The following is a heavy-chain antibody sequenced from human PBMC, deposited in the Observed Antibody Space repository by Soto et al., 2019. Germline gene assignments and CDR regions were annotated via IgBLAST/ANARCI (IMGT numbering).Heavy chain of an antibody. CDR1: GDTVNFYS. V-gene: IGHV1-69*02. J-gene: IGHJ4*02. CDR3: ASNYGSGYRAFDS. Sequence: QVQLVQSGAEVKSAGSSVKVSCKASGDTVNFYSINWVRQAPGLGLEWVGRVNPILSMSNYAQRFQGRVTMTAYKSTGTAYMELRSLRSEDTAIYYCASNYGSGYRAFDSWGQGALVTVSS. D-gene: IGHD3-10*01. CDR2: VNPILSMS.